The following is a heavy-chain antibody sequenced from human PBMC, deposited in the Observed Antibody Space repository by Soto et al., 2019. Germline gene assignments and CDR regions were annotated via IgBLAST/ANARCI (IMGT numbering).Heavy chain of an antibody. CDR1: GYIFVNYG. V-gene: IGHV1-18*01. CDR2: ISPYTGNT. Sequence: QVQLVQSGDEVKKPGASVKVSCKASGYIFVNYGIAWVRQAPGQGLEWMGWISPYTGNTHSASKVQGRLTMTTDTSTSTAYMDLGSLTSDDTAVYYCVMVDNYVTPSPQDVWGQGTTVTVSS. D-gene: IGHD3-16*01. J-gene: IGHJ6*02. CDR3: VMVDNYVTPSPQDV.